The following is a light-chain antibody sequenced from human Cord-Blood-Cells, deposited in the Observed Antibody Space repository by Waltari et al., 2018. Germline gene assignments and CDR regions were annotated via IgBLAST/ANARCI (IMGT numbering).Light chain of an antibody. Sequence: QSALTQPASVSGSPGQSITISCTGTSSDVGGYNYVSWYQQHPGKAPKLMIYDVSNRPSGVSNRFSGSKSCNTASLTISGLQAEDEADYYCRSYTSSSTLVFGGGTKLTVL. V-gene: IGLV2-14*01. J-gene: IGLJ3*02. CDR1: SSDVGGYNY. CDR3: RSYTSSSTLV. CDR2: DVS.